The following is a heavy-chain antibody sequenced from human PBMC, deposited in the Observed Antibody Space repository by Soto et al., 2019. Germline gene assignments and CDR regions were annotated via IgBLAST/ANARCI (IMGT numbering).Heavy chain of an antibody. J-gene: IGHJ5*02. V-gene: IGHV4-59*12. CDR1: GGSISGYY. CDR2: IYHTGTT. Sequence: LSLTCTVSGGSISGYYWSWLRQPPGKGLEWIGYIYHTGTTYYNMSLKSRVTISVDRSKNQFSLKLSSVTAADTAVYYCARGINYYDSSGDSWFDPWGQGTLVTVSS. D-gene: IGHD3-22*01. CDR3: ARGINYYDSSGDSWFDP.